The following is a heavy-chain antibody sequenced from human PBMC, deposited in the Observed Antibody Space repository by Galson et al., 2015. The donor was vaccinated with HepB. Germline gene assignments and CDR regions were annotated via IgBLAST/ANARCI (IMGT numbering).Heavy chain of an antibody. V-gene: IGHV3-33*08. D-gene: IGHD6-19*01. Sequence: SLRLSCAASGFTFSSYGMHWVRQAPGKGLEWVAVIWYDGSNKYYADSVKGRFTISRDNSKNTLYLQMNSLRAEDTAVYYCAREMGSGWYNDAFDIWGQGTMVTVSS. CDR1: GFTFSSYG. CDR3: AREMGSGWYNDAFDI. CDR2: IWYDGSNK. J-gene: IGHJ3*02.